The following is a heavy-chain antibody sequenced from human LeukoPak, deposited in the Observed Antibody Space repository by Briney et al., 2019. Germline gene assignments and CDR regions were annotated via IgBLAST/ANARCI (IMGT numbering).Heavy chain of an antibody. J-gene: IGHJ5*02. CDR3: ARDVSGSDYGDYVFWFDP. CDR1: GGSISSYY. V-gene: IGHV4-59*01. D-gene: IGHD4-17*01. Sequence: SETLSLTCTVSGGSISSYYWSWIRQPPGKGLEWIGYIYYSGSTNYNPSLESRVTISVDTSKNQFSLKLSSVTAADTAVYYCARDVSGSDYGDYVFWFDPWGQGTLVTVSS. CDR2: IYYSGST.